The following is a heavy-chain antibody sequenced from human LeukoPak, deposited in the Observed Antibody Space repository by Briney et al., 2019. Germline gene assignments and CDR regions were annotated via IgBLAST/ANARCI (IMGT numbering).Heavy chain of an antibody. CDR3: ARGDCSGGSCYPPRGDWFDP. D-gene: IGHD2-15*01. J-gene: IGHJ5*02. CDR1: GGTFSSYA. V-gene: IGHV1-8*03. Sequence: ASVKVSCKASGGTFSSYAISWVRQATGQGLEWMGWMNPNSGNTGYAQKFQGRVTITRNTSISTAYMELSSLRSEDTAVYYCARGDCSGGSCYPPRGDWFDPWGQGTLVTVSS. CDR2: MNPNSGNT.